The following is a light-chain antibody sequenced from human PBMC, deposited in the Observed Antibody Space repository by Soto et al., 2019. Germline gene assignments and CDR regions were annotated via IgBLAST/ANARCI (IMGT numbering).Light chain of an antibody. V-gene: IGKV1-33*01. J-gene: IGKJ5*01. CDR2: DAS. CDR1: QDITNF. CDR3: QQYDNLPPFT. Sequence: DIQMTQSPSSLSASVGDRVTITCQASQDITNFLNWCRQKPGKAPKLLIYDASNLETGVPSRFSGSGSGTDFTFTISSLQPEDIATYYCQQYDNLPPFTFGQGTRLEIK.